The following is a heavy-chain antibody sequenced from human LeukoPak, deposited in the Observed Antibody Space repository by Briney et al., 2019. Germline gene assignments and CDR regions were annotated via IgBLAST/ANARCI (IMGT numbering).Heavy chain of an antibody. V-gene: IGHV3-9*01. CDR2: ISWNSGSI. CDR3: AKSSEDILTGYLYY. Sequence: PGGSLRLSCAASVFTFDDYAMHWVRQAPGKGLEWVSGISWNSGSIGYADSVKGRFTIPRDNAKNSLYLQMNSLRAEETALYYCAKSSEDILTGYLYYWGQGTLVSVSS. J-gene: IGHJ4*02. D-gene: IGHD3-9*01. CDR1: VFTFDDYA.